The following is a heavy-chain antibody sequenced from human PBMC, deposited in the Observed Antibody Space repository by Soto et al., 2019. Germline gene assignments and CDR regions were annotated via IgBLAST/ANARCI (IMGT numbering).Heavy chain of an antibody. J-gene: IGHJ4*02. CDR2: ISYNANNK. CDR1: RFSFSSYG. Sequence: GGSLRLSCAASRFSFSSYGMHWVRQAPGKGLEWVAVISYNANNKYYVDSVKGRFTISRDNSKNILYLQMNSLRAEDTAVYYCAKDPRGGLDVYWGQGTLVTVSS. CDR3: AKDPRGGLDVY. D-gene: IGHD2-15*01. V-gene: IGHV3-30*18.